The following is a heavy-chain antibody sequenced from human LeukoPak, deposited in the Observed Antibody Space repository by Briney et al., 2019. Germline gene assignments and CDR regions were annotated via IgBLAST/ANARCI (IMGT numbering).Heavy chain of an antibody. J-gene: IGHJ4*02. Sequence: SETLSLTCAVSGGSVSSSSDSWGWIRQPPGKGLEWIGTISYSGSTYYSPSLKSRVTMSVDTSKNQFSLKLSSVTAADTAVYYCARGGDFDYWGQGTLVTVSS. CDR3: ARGGDFDY. CDR1: GGSVSSSSDS. CDR2: ISYSGST. V-gene: IGHV4-39*07. D-gene: IGHD2-21*01.